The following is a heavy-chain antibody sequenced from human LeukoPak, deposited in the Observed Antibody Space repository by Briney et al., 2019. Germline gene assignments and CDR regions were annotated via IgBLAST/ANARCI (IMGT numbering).Heavy chain of an antibody. CDR3: ARATPTYLGAAFDI. CDR2: IYSGGST. CDR1: GFTFSSYA. J-gene: IGHJ3*02. Sequence: GGSLRLSCAASGFTFSSYAMSWVRQAPGKGLEWVSVIYSGGSTYYADSVKGRFNISRDNSKNTLYIQMHSLRAEDTAVYYCARATPTYLGAAFDIWGQGTLVTVSS. V-gene: IGHV3-53*01.